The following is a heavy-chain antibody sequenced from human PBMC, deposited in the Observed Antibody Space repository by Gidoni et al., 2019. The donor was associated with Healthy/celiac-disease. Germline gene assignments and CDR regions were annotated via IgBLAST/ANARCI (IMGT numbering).Heavy chain of an antibody. D-gene: IGHD6-13*01. CDR1: GGSISSGSYY. Sequence: QVQLQESGPGLVKPSQTLSLTCTVPGGSISSGSYYWSWIRQPAGKGLEWIGRIYTSGSTNYNPSLKSRVTISVDTSKNQFSLKLSSVTAADTAVYYCARARYSSPFDYWGQGTLVTVSS. J-gene: IGHJ4*02. CDR2: IYTSGST. V-gene: IGHV4-61*02. CDR3: ARARYSSPFDY.